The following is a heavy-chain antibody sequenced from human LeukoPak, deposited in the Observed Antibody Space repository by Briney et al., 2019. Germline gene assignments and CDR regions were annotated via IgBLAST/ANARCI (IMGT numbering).Heavy chain of an antibody. J-gene: IGHJ4*02. CDR2: ISSSSSYI. Sequence: KSGGSLRLACAASGFTFSSYSMNWVRQAPGKGLEWVSSISSSSSYIYYADSVKGRFTISRDNAKNSLYLQMNSLRAEDTAVYYCASSEAVAGGGGHDYWGQGTLVTVSS. CDR1: GFTFSSYS. D-gene: IGHD6-19*01. V-gene: IGHV3-21*01. CDR3: ASSEAVAGGGGHDY.